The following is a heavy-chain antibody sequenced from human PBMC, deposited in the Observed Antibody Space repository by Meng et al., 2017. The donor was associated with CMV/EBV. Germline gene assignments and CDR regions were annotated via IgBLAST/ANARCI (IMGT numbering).Heavy chain of an antibody. Sequence: GGSLRLSCAASGFTFSDYYMSWIRQAPGKGLEWVSYISSSGSSIYYADSVKGRFTISRDNSKNSLYLQMNSLRAEDTAVYYCARERRDISWFDPWGQGTLVTVSS. CDR3: ARERRDISWFDP. CDR1: GFTFSDYY. CDR2: ISSSGSSI. J-gene: IGHJ5*02. D-gene: IGHD2-15*01. V-gene: IGHV3-11*04.